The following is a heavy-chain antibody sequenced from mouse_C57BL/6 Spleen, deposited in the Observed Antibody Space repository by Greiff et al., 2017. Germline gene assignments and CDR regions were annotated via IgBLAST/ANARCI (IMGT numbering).Heavy chain of an antibody. CDR2: ILPGSGST. Sequence: VQLQQSVAELMRPGASVKLSCTATGYTFTGSCIEWVKQRPGHGLEWIGEILPGSGSTNYNAKFKGKATFTADTSSNTAYMQLSSLTTEDTAIYYGARRADYGSSAFDYWGQGTTLTVSS. D-gene: IGHD1-1*01. CDR3: ARRADYGSSAFDY. V-gene: IGHV1-9*01. CDR1: GYTFTGSC. J-gene: IGHJ2*01.